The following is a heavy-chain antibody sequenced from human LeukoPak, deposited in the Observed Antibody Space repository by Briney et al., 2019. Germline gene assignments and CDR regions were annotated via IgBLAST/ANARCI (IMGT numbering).Heavy chain of an antibody. CDR1: GGSVSSGSYY. V-gene: IGHV4-61*01. CDR3: VRGASGMDV. CDR2: IYYSGST. J-gene: IGHJ6*02. Sequence: SETLSLTCTVSGGSVSSGSYYWSWIRQPPGKGLEWIGYIYYSGSTNYNPSLKSRVTISVDTSKNQLSLKLTSVTAADTAVYYCVRGASGMDVWGQGTTVTVSS.